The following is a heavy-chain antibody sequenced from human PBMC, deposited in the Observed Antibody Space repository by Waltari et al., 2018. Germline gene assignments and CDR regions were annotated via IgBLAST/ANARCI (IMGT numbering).Heavy chain of an antibody. CDR3: ARDHWGPDY. V-gene: IGHV3-7*01. Sequence: EVQVVESGGGLVQPGGSLRLSCAASGFTFTGYWMSWVRQAPGKGPEWVANINQDGSEKNYVDYVKGRFTISRDNAKDSLYLQMNSLRAEDTAVYFCARDHWGPDYWGQGTLVTVSS. CDR1: GFTFTGYW. J-gene: IGHJ4*02. CDR2: INQDGSEK. D-gene: IGHD7-27*01.